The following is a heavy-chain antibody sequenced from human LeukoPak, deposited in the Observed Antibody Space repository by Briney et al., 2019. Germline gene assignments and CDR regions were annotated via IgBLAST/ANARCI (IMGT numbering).Heavy chain of an antibody. CDR2: IDPSDSYT. J-gene: IGHJ5*02. CDR3: ARHGATGSFDP. Sequence: GESLKISCKGSGYSFTSYWISWVRQMPGKGLEWMGRIDPSDSYTNYSPSFQGHVTISADKPISTVYLQLSSLKASDTAMYYCARHGATGSFDPWGQGTLVTVSS. D-gene: IGHD1-1*01. V-gene: IGHV5-10-1*01. CDR1: GYSFTSYW.